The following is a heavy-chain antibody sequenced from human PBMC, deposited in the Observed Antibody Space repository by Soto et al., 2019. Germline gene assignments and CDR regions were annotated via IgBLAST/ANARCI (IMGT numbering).Heavy chain of an antibody. CDR1: GGSISSGDYY. Sequence: SETLSLTCTVSGGSISSGDYYWSWIRQPTGKGLEWIGYIYYSGSTYYNPSLKSRVTISVDTSKNQFSLKLSSVTAADTAVYYCARAYDYVWGSYRYTRNHDAFDIWGQGTMVTVSS. J-gene: IGHJ3*02. V-gene: IGHV4-30-4*01. CDR2: IYYSGST. CDR3: ARAYDYVWGSYRYTRNHDAFDI. D-gene: IGHD3-16*02.